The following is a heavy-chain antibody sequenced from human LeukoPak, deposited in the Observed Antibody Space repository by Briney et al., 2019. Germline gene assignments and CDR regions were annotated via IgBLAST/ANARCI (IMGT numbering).Heavy chain of an antibody. CDR2: ISGSGDSA. D-gene: IGHD3-22*01. CDR1: GFIFSNAW. J-gene: IGHJ4*02. CDR3: AKIFDTSGYYFEDY. Sequence: GGSLRLSCAASGFIFSNAWMSWVRQAPGKGPEWISAISGSGDSAWYADSVKGRFTISRDNSMNTLYLQLNSLRAEDTAVYYCAKIFDTSGYYFEDYWGQGTLVTVSS. V-gene: IGHV3-23*01.